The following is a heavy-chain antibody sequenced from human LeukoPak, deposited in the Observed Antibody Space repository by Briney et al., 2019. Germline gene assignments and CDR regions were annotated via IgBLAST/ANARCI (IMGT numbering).Heavy chain of an antibody. Sequence: SETLSLTCTVSGYSISSDYYWGWVRQPPGKGLEWIGSIYYSGSTYYNPSLKSRVTISVDTSKNQFSPKQSSVTAADTAVYYCARHILTGYVPGYYWGQGTLVTVSS. CDR1: GYSISSDYY. CDR2: IYYSGST. J-gene: IGHJ4*02. CDR3: ARHILTGYVPGYY. V-gene: IGHV4-38-2*02. D-gene: IGHD3-9*01.